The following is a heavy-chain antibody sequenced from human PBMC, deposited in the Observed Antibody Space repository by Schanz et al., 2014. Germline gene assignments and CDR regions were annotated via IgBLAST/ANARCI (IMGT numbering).Heavy chain of an antibody. CDR3: AKDGPGGSGSYSADGGMDV. Sequence: VHLLESGGGLVEPGGSLRLSCAASGFTFSSYAMTWVRQAPGMGLEWVSAISGRDGSTYYADSVRGRFTISRDNSRNTLYLQMNSLRAEDTAVYYCAKDGPGGSGSYSADGGMDVWGQGTTVTVSS. J-gene: IGHJ6*02. CDR2: ISGRDGST. V-gene: IGHV3-23*01. D-gene: IGHD3-10*01. CDR1: GFTFSSYA.